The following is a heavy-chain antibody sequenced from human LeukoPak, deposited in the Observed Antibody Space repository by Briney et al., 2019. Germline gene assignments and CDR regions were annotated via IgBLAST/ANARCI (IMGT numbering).Heavy chain of an antibody. D-gene: IGHD3-9*01. CDR3: ARGSYYDILTGYYGDNFDY. J-gene: IGHJ4*02. CDR1: GGSISSSSYY. Sequence: SETLSLTCTVSGGSISSSSYYWGWIRQPPGKGLEWIGSIYYSGSTYYNPSLKSRVTIPVDTSKNQFSLKLSSVTAADTAVYYCARGSYYDILTGYYGDNFDYWGQGTLVTVSS. V-gene: IGHV4-39*07. CDR2: IYYSGST.